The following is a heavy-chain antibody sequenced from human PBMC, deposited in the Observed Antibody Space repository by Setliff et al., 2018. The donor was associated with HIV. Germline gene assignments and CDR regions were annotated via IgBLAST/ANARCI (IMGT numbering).Heavy chain of an antibody. CDR3: ASARIPTGGVSTSLDY. J-gene: IGHJ4*02. CDR1: GFTFSSYG. D-gene: IGHD3-3*01. V-gene: IGHV3-30*02. CDR2: IRYDGSNK. Sequence: LRLSCAASGFTFSSYGMHWVRQAPGKGLEWVAFIRYDGSNKYYADSVKGRFTISRDNSKNTLYLQLNSLRPEDTTVYHCASARIPTGGVSTSLDYWGQGALVTVSS.